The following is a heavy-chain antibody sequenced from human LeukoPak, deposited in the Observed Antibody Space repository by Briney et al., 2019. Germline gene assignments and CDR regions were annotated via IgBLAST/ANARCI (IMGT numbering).Heavy chain of an antibody. CDR2: INHSGSA. Sequence: PSETLSLTCAVYGGSFSGYYWSWIRQPPGKGLEWIGEINHSGSANYNPSLKSRVTISVDTSKNQFSLKLSSVTAADTAVYYCASLSYDFWDYYYYMDVWGKGTTVTVSS. J-gene: IGHJ6*03. V-gene: IGHV4-34*01. D-gene: IGHD3-3*01. CDR1: GGSFSGYY. CDR3: ASLSYDFWDYYYYMDV.